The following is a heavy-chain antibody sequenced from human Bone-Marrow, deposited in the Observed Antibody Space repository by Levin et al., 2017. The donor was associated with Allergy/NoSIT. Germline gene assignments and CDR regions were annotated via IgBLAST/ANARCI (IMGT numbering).Heavy chain of an antibody. CDR2: ISSSSSYI. CDR1: GFTFSSYS. CDR3: ARDFCGSTSCSREQYYDYGMDG. V-gene: IGHV3-21*01. J-gene: IGHJ6*02. D-gene: IGHD2-2*01. Sequence: GGSLRLSCAASGFTFSSYSMNWVRQAPGKGLEWVSSISSSSSYIYYADSVKGRFTISRDNAKNSLYLQMNSLRAEDTAVYYCARDFCGSTSCSREQYYDYGMDGWGQGTTVTVSS.